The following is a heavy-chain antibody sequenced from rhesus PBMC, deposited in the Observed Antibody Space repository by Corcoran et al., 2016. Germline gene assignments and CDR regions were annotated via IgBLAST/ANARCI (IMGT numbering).Heavy chain of an antibody. J-gene: IGHJ4*01. CDR3: ARPDCSSSDCSSGDY. Sequence: QVQLQESGPGLVQPSATLSLPCAVSGGFFSRSWWGWIRQPPGKGLEWIGSIYGSRGRTEYNPSRKSRATISRDTSKNQFSLKLSSVTAADTAVYYCARPDCSSSDCSSGDYWGQGVLVTVSS. CDR2: IYGSRGRT. D-gene: IGHD2-15*01. CDR1: GGFFSRSW. V-gene: IGHV4-160*01.